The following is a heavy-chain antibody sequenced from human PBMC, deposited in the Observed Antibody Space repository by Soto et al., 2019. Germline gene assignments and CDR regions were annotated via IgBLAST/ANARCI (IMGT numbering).Heavy chain of an antibody. CDR3: AKDQLEHQVFWFDP. CDR1: GFTFSSYA. D-gene: IGHD1-1*01. CDR2: ISGSGGST. V-gene: IGHV3-23*01. J-gene: IGHJ5*02. Sequence: PGGSLRLSCADSGFTFSSYAMSWVRQAPGKGLEWVSAISGSGGSTYYADSVKGRFTISRDNSKNTLYLQMNSLRAEDTAVYYCAKDQLEHQVFWFDPWGQGTLVTVSS.